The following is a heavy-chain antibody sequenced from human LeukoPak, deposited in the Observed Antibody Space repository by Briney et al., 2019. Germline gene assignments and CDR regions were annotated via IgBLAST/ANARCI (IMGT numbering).Heavy chain of an antibody. CDR3: ARGRIAKIVVVHSFSYDMDV. D-gene: IGHD3-22*01. V-gene: IGHV4-34*01. Sequence: SETLSLTCTVYGGSFTDYFWTWIRQSPGKGLEWIGEINDYTGDTNYNPSLNSRVSISLEKSKNQFSLELRSVTAADTAVYYCARGRIAKIVVVHSFSYDMDVWGQGTTVTVSS. CDR2: INDYTGDT. J-gene: IGHJ6*02. CDR1: GGSFTDYF.